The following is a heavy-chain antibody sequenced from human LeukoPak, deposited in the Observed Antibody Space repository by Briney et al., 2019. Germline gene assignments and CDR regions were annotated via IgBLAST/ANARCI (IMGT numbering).Heavy chain of an antibody. V-gene: IGHV1-2*02. J-gene: IGHJ4*02. CDR2: INPDNGDT. CDR3: AREAATSGWSCDF. CDR1: GYTFSAYY. Sequence: ASVKVSCTTSGYTFSAYYIYWVRQPPGQGHEWMGYINPDNGDTQYAQKFQGRVTMTRDTSISTAFMELTRLKSDDTAVYYCAREAATSGWSCDFWGQGALVTVSS. D-gene: IGHD6-19*01.